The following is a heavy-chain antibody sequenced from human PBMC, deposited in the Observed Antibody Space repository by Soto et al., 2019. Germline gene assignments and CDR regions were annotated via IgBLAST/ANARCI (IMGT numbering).Heavy chain of an antibody. J-gene: IGHJ6*02. V-gene: IGHV1-2*02. CDR3: AIPSGYSSSWYFTMGYYGMDV. CDR2: INLNSGGT. Sequence: ASVKVFCKASGYTFTGYYMHWVLQAPLQGLEWMGWINLNSGGTNYAQKFQGRVTMTRDTSIGTAYMELSRLRSDDTAVYYCAIPSGYSSSWYFTMGYYGMDVWGQGTTVTVSS. D-gene: IGHD6-13*01. CDR1: GYTFTGYY.